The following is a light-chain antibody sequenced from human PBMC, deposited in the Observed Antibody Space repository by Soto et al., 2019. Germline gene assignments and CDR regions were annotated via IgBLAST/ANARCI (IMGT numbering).Light chain of an antibody. CDR3: PKRINWPQP. V-gene: IGKV3-11*01. J-gene: IGKJ1*01. CDR1: QSVSSY. CDR2: DAS. Sequence: EIVLTQSPATLSLSPGERATLSCRASQSVSSYLAWYQQKPGQAPRLLIYDASNRATGIPARFSGSGSGTDFTLTISSLEPEDFAVSSCPKRINWPQPFGQGSKVNI.